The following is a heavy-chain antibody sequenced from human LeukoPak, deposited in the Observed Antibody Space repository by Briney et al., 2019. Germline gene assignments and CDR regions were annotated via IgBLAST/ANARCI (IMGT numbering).Heavy chain of an antibody. V-gene: IGHV3-30*04. CDR1: GFTFSSYA. J-gene: IGHJ4*02. D-gene: IGHD3-10*01. CDR3: ARESQAYYYGSGSPNC. CDR2: ISYDGSNK. Sequence: GGSLRLSCAASGFTFSSYAMHWVRQAPGKGLEWVAVISYDGSNKYYADSVKGRFTISRDNSKNTLYLQMNSLRAEDTAVYYCARESQAYYYGSGSPNCWGQGTLVTVSS.